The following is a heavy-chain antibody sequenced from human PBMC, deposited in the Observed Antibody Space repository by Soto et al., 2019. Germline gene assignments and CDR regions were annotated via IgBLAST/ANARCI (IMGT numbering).Heavy chain of an antibody. CDR3: ARDHVDCSGGSCYYYYYGMDV. CDR1: GDSVSSNSAA. J-gene: IGHJ6*02. D-gene: IGHD2-15*01. Sequence: SQTLSLTCAISGDSVSSNSAAWNWIRQSPSRGLEWLGRTYYRSKWYNDYAVSVKSRITINPDTSKNQFSLQLNSVTPEDTAVYYCARDHVDCSGGSCYYYYYGMDVWGQGTTVTVSS. CDR2: TYYRSKWYN. V-gene: IGHV6-1*01.